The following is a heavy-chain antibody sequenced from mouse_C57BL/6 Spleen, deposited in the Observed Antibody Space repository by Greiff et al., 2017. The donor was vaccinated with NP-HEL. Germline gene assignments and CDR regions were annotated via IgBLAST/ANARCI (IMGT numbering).Heavy chain of an antibody. CDR1: GFTFTDYY. Sequence: VQLKESGGGLVQPGGSLSLSCAASGFTFTDYYMSWVRQPPGKALEWLGFIRNKANGYTTEYSASVKGRFTISRDNSQSILYLQMNALRAEDSATYYCARYHSNYFDYWGQGTTLTVSS. D-gene: IGHD2-5*01. J-gene: IGHJ2*01. CDR2: IRNKANGYTT. CDR3: ARYHSNYFDY. V-gene: IGHV7-3*01.